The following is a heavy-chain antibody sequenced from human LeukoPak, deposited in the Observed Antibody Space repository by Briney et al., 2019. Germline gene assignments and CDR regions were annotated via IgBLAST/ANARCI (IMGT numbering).Heavy chain of an antibody. Sequence: GGSLRLSCAASGFTFSSHWMHWVRQAPGKGLEWVSFITTSASAIQYADSVKGRFTISRDNAKNLLYLQMNSLRAEDTAVYYCAREIVGSPHAFEYWGQGTLVTVSS. CDR2: ITTSASAI. V-gene: IGHV3-48*01. D-gene: IGHD1-26*01. CDR3: AREIVGSPHAFEY. J-gene: IGHJ4*02. CDR1: GFTFSSHW.